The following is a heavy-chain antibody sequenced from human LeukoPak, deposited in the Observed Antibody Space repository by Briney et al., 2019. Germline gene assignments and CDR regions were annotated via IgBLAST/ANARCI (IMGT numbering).Heavy chain of an antibody. Sequence: ASVKVSCMASGGTFSSYAISWVRQAPGQGLEWMGGIIPIFGTANYAQKFQGRVTITTDESTSTAYMELSSLRSEDTAVYYCARVTSSIAARGDAFDIWGQGTMVTVSS. CDR1: GGTFSSYA. CDR3: ARVTSSIAARGDAFDI. D-gene: IGHD6-6*01. CDR2: IIPIFGTA. V-gene: IGHV1-69*05. J-gene: IGHJ3*02.